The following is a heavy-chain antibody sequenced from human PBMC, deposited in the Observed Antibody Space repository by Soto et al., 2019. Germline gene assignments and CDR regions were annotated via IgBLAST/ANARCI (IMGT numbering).Heavy chain of an antibody. Sequence: QVQLVQSGAEVKKPGASVKVSCKASGYTFTSYYMHWVRQAPGQGLEWMGIINPSGGSTSYAQKFQGIVTMTRDTSTSTVYMELSSLRSEDTAVYYCARDRALDGYSVYTWFDPWGQGTLVTVSS. CDR3: ARDRALDGYSVYTWFDP. CDR2: INPSGGST. V-gene: IGHV1-46*01. D-gene: IGHD5-18*01. J-gene: IGHJ5*02. CDR1: GYTFTSYY.